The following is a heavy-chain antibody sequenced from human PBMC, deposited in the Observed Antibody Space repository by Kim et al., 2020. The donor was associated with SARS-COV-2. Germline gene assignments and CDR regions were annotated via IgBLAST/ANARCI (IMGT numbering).Heavy chain of an antibody. CDR2: IFYSGTT. D-gene: IGHD2-15*01. J-gene: IGHJ1*01. Sequence: SETLSLSCTVSGGSISSYYWNWVRQPPGKGLEWIGYIFYSGTTNYSPSLKSRLTMAVDTAKNQFSLKLTSVPAADTAVYYCARGGVRWFPRNWGKGTLV. CDR3: ARGGVRWFPRN. CDR1: GGSISSYY. V-gene: IGHV4-59*13.